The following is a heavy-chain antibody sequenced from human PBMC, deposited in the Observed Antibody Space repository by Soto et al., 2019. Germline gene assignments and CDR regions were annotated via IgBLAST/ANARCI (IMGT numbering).Heavy chain of an antibody. Sequence: SLRLSCAASGFTFTSYTMNWVRQAPGKGLEWVSSISSSSDYIYYADSMKGRVTISRDNAKNSLFLDMNSLTGEDTAVYYCARARVYATGPLDFWGQGTLVTAPQ. D-gene: IGHD6-13*01. V-gene: IGHV3-21*06. J-gene: IGHJ4*02. CDR2: ISSSSDYI. CDR3: ARARVYATGPLDF. CDR1: GFTFTSYT.